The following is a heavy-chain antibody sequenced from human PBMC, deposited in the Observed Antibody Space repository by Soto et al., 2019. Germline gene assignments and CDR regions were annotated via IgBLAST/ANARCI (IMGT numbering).Heavy chain of an antibody. CDR3: ARDHAARNWGSYRYYFDY. J-gene: IGHJ4*02. V-gene: IGHV3-11*01. CDR2: ISSSGSTI. Sequence: GGSLRLSCAASGFTFSDYYMSWIRQAPGKGLEWVSYISSSGSTIYYADSVKGRFTISRDNAKYSLYLQMNSLRAEDTAVYYCARDHAARNWGSYRYYFDYWGQGTLVTVSS. D-gene: IGHD3-16*02. CDR1: GFTFSDYY.